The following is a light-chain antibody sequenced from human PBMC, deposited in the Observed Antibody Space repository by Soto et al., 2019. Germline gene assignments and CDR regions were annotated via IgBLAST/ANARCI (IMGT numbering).Light chain of an antibody. CDR1: QTISSW. J-gene: IGKJ1*01. CDR2: KAS. V-gene: IGKV1-5*03. Sequence: DIQMNQYTSTLSGSVGDRVTITCRASQTISSWLAWYQQTPGKAPKILIYKASTLKSGVPSRFSGSGSWTEFTLTLSSPQPDDVETDYCQHYNSYSEAFGQGTKVDIK. CDR3: QHYNSYSEA.